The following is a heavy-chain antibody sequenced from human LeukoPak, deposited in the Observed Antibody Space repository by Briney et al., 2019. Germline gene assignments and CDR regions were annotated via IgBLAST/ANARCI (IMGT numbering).Heavy chain of an antibody. J-gene: IGHJ4*02. CDR2: SRDKAHSYTT. CDR1: GFTFSDHY. CDR3: ARAPPIGATYSFDF. V-gene: IGHV3-72*01. Sequence: GGSLRPSCAASGFTFSDHYMDWVRQTPGKGLEWVGRSRDKAHSYTTEYAPSVRGRFTISRDDTLNLLHLQLNSLKTEDTAIYYCARAPPIGATYSFDFWGQGTLVTVSS. D-gene: IGHD4/OR15-4a*01.